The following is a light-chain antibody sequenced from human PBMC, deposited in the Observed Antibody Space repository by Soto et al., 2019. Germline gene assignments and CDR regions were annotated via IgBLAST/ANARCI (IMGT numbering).Light chain of an antibody. CDR2: GAS. V-gene: IGKV3D-15*01. J-gene: IGKJ5*01. CDR3: QQYNKWPLIT. CDR1: QSVSSN. Sequence: EIVMTQSPATLSLSPVDRATLSFRASQSVSSNLAWYQQKPGQAPRLLIYGASTRATGTPARFSGSGSGTDFTLTISSLQSEDFALYYCQQYNKWPLITFGQGTRLEIK.